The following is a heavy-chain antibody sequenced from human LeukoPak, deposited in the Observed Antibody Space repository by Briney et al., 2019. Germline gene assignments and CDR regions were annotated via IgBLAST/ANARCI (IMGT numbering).Heavy chain of an antibody. V-gene: IGHV3-53*01. Sequence: GGSLRLSCAASGFTVSGNHMSWVRQAPGKGLNWVSIIYSGGTTYYTDSVKGRFTISRDNSKNTLYLQMNSLRAEDTAVYYCARDADYGGSPDAFDIWGRGTVVTVSS. D-gene: IGHD4-23*01. CDR1: GFTVSGNH. CDR2: IYSGGTT. J-gene: IGHJ3*02. CDR3: ARDADYGGSPDAFDI.